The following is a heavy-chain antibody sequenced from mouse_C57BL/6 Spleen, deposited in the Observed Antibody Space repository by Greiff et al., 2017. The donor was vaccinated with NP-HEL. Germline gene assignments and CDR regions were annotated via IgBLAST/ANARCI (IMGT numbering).Heavy chain of an antibody. D-gene: IGHD1-1*01. CDR3: AASTTRAY. Sequence: EVQRVESGGGLVKPGGSLKLSCAASGFTFSSYAMSWVRQTPEKRLEWVATISDGGSYTYYPDNVKGRFTISRDNAKNNLYLQMSHLKSEDTAMYYCAASTTRAYWGQGTLVTVSA. J-gene: IGHJ3*01. CDR1: GFTFSSYA. CDR2: ISDGGSYT. V-gene: IGHV5-4*01.